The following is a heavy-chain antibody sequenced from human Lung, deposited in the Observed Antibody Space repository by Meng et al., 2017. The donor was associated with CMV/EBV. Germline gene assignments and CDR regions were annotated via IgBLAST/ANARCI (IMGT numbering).Heavy chain of an antibody. CDR2: TYYMSIWYT. Sequence: SQXXXLTXALSVDSASTNSAAWNWIRQSPSRGLECLGRTYYMSIWYTDYAVSVRSQIAINADTSGKQFSLQLRYVTPDDTAVYYCARDSKALARRGWYVHYYYCIDVXGQGXTVTVSS. CDR1: VDSASTNSAA. CDR3: ARDSKALARRGWYVHYYYCIDV. D-gene: IGHD6-19*01. J-gene: IGHJ6*02. V-gene: IGHV6-1*01.